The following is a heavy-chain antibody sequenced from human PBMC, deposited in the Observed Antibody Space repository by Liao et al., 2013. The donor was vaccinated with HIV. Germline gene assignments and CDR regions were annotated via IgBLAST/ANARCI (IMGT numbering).Heavy chain of an antibody. D-gene: IGHD4-23*01. V-gene: IGHV4-39*07. Sequence: QLQLQESGPGLVKPSETLSLTCSVSGDSISSTKYYWAWIRQPPGKGLEWIGRIHYSGGTHNNPSLSSRVTISVDRSKNQFSLKLTSVTAADTAVYYCVRVAEVFELGVTPYNYFDYWGQGTLVTVSS. J-gene: IGHJ4*02. CDR1: GDSISSTKYY. CDR2: IHYSGGT. CDR3: VRVAEVFELGVTPYNYFDY.